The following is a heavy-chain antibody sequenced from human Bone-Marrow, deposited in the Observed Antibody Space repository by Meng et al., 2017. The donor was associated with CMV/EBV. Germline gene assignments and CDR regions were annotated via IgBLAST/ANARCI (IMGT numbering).Heavy chain of an antibody. CDR2: ISWNSDYI. Sequence: SLKISCAVSGISFDDYGMHWVRQPPGKGLEWVSGISWNSDYIVYGDSVKGRFTISRDNSKNTLYLQINSLTTEDTAVYYCARDRVEALGNWLDPWGQGTLVTVSS. J-gene: IGHJ5*02. V-gene: IGHV3-9*01. D-gene: IGHD2-21*01. CDR3: ARDRVEALGNWLDP. CDR1: GISFDDYG.